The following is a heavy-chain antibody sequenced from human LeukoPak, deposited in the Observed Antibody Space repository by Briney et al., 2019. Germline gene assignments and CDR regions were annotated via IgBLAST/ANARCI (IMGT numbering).Heavy chain of an antibody. D-gene: IGHD4-23*01. CDR3: ARDYGGNYYNWFDP. Sequence: VASVKVSCKASGYTFTSYGISSVRQAPGQGLEGMGWISAYNWNTNYAQKLQGRVTMTTDTSTSTAYMELRSLRSDDTAVYYCARDYGGNYYNWFDPWGQGTLVTVSS. CDR2: ISAYNWNT. CDR1: GYTFTSYG. J-gene: IGHJ5*02. V-gene: IGHV1-18*01.